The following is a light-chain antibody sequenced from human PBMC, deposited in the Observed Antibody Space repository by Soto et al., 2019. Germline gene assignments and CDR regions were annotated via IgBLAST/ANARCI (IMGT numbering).Light chain of an antibody. Sequence: EIVLTQYPANLSLSPGERATLSCRASQSVSSYLAWYQQKPGQAPRLLIYDASNRATGIPARFSGSGSGTDCTLTISSLQNEDFAVYYCQQRSNWTFTFGQGTRLEIK. CDR1: QSVSSY. CDR2: DAS. CDR3: QQRSNWTFT. V-gene: IGKV3-11*01. J-gene: IGKJ5*01.